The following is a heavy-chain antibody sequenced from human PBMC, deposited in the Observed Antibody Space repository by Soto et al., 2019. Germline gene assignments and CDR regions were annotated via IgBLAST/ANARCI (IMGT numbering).Heavy chain of an antibody. V-gene: IGHV1-69*13. CDR2: IIPIFGTA. J-gene: IGHJ4*02. Sequence: SVKVSCKASGGTFSSYAISWVLQAPGQGLEWMGGIIPIFGTANYAQKFQGRVTITVDESTSTAYMELSSLRSEDTAVYYCARAVAGIEPFDYWGQGTLVTVSS. CDR3: ARAVAGIEPFDY. CDR1: GGTFSSYA. D-gene: IGHD6-19*01.